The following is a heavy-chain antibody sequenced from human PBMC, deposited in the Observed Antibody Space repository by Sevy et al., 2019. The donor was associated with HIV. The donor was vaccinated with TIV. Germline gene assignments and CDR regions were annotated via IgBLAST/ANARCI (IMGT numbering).Heavy chain of an antibody. CDR3: ARGALARRIQVTANDVH. CDR2: INPNSGGT. D-gene: IGHD2-21*02. J-gene: IGHJ4*02. V-gene: IGHV1-2*06. Sequence: ASVKVSCKASGYTFTAYYIHWVRQAPGQGLEWMGRINPNSGGTNYAQKFQDRVTMTRDTSISTAYMELNRLRSDDTAVYFCARGALARRIQVTANDVHWGQGTLVTVSS. CDR1: GYTFTAYY.